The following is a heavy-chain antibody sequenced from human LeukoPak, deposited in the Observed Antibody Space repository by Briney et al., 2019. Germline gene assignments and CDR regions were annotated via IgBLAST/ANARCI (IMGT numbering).Heavy chain of an antibody. CDR1: GFTFSSYW. CDR3: AREYSSGWYNEYYFDY. V-gene: IGHV3-74*01. CDR2: INSDGSST. Sequence: GGSLRLSCAASGFTFSSYWMHWVRQAPGKGLVWVSRINSDGSSTSYADSVKGRFTISRDNAKNTLYLQMNSLRAEDTAVYYCAREYSSGWYNEYYFDYWGHGTLVTVSS. D-gene: IGHD6-19*01. J-gene: IGHJ4*01.